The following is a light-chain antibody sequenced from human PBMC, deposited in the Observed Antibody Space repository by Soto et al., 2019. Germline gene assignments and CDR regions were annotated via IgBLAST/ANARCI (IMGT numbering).Light chain of an antibody. V-gene: IGKV1D-16*01. CDR2: AAS. CDR1: QAISSW. CDR3: QHYNSYSAA. Sequence: IPMTPSPSSLSASVGDRVTITCRASQAISSWLAWYQQKPEKAPKLLIYAASNLQSGVPSRFSGSGSGTEFTLTISSLQPDDFATYYCQHYNSYSAAFGQGTKVDIK. J-gene: IGKJ1*01.